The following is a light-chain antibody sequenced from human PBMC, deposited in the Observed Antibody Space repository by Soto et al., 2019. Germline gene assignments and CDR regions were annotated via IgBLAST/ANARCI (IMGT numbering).Light chain of an antibody. V-gene: IGKV1-33*01. J-gene: IGKJ4*01. CDR2: DAS. CDR1: QDIGKF. CDR3: QQCDPLPPIT. Sequence: IHVAHTPGTLSPSVGDRVTITSHSSQDIGKFINRYQHKPGNAPKVLIYDASILEAGVPSRFSGSGSGTHFTFTITSLQPEDVATYYCQQCDPLPPITFGGGTKVDIK.